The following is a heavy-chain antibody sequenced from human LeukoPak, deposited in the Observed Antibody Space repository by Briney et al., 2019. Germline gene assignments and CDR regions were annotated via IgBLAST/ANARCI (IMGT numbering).Heavy chain of an antibody. CDR1: GFTFSSYA. CDR2: ISGSGGST. J-gene: IGHJ4*02. Sequence: GGSLRLSCAASGFTFSSYAMSWVRQAPGKGLKWVSSISGSGGSTYYADSVKGRFTISRDNSKNTLYLQMNSLRAEDTAVYYCARALPGSYYDYWGQGTLVTVSS. CDR3: ARALPGSYYDY. V-gene: IGHV3-23*01. D-gene: IGHD5-18*01.